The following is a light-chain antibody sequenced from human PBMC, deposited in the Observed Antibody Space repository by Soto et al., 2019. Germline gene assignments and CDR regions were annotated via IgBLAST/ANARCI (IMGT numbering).Light chain of an antibody. CDR2: GAS. V-gene: IGKV3-15*01. Sequence: IVLTQSPCTLSLSPGDRATLSFRDGQSVSSNLAWYQQKPGQAPRLLIYGASTRATGIPARFTGSGSGTEFTLTISSLQFDDSAVYYCQQYNNWWTFGQGTKVDIK. CDR1: QSVSSN. J-gene: IGKJ1*01. CDR3: QQYNNWWT.